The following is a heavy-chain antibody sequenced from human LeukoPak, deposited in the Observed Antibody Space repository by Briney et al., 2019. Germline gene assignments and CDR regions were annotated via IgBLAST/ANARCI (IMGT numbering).Heavy chain of an antibody. J-gene: IGHJ4*02. CDR3: ARGGSRGGAIDY. CDR1: GYTFTGYY. D-gene: IGHD1-26*01. CDR2: INLNSGGT. V-gene: IGHV1-2*02. Sequence: GASVKVSCKASGYTFTGYYMHWVRQAPGQGLEWMGWINLNSGGTNYAQKFQGRGTMTRNTSISTAYMELSSLRSEDTAVYYCARGGSRGGAIDYWGQGTLVTVSS.